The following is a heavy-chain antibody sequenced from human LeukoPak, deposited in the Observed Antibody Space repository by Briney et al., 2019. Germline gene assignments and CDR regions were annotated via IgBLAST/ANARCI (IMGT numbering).Heavy chain of an antibody. CDR2: IYYSGNT. CDR3: AKAMVWERNCFQH. Sequence: SETLSLTCTVSGGSISSGGYYWNWIRQHPEKGLEWIGYIYYSGNTYYNPSLRSPITISIDTSKNQFSLKVSSVTAADTAVYYCAKAMVWERNCFQHWGQGTLVTVSS. CDR1: GGSISSGGYY. J-gene: IGHJ1*01. V-gene: IGHV4-31*01. D-gene: IGHD1-26*01.